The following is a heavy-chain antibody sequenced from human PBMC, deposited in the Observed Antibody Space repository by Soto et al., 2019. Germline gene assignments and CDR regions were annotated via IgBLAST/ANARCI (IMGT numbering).Heavy chain of an antibody. D-gene: IGHD6-13*01. CDR3: AREGIAAAGTFDAFDI. CDR2: IWYDGSNK. J-gene: IGHJ3*02. CDR1: GFTFSSYG. Sequence: GGSLRLSCAASGFTFSSYGMHWVRQAPGKGLEWVAVIWYDGSNKYYADSVKGRVTISRENSKNTLYLQMNSLRAEDTAVYYGAREGIAAAGTFDAFDIWGQGTMVTVSS. V-gene: IGHV3-33*01.